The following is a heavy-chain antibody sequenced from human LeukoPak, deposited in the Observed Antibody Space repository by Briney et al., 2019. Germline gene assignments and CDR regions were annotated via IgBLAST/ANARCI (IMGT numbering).Heavy chain of an antibody. CDR2: IAPDGSRT. CDR1: GFTLSAYL. V-gene: IGHV3-74*01. Sequence: GGSLRLSCAASGFTLSAYLMHWVRQAPGRGLVWVSRIAPDGSRTDYADSVKGRFTISSDNAKNTLYLQMNSLRAEDTAVYYCARLVAGTEQIDYWGQGTLVTVSS. D-gene: IGHD6-19*01. CDR3: ARLVAGTEQIDY. J-gene: IGHJ4*02.